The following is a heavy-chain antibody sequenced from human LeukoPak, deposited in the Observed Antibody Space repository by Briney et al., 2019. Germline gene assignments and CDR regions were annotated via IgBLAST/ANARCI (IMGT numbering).Heavy chain of an antibody. D-gene: IGHD6-19*01. CDR1: GDPISTSNSY. V-gene: IGHV4-39*07. CDR3: ARARRQWLVGTTIRGDNPPYYFDY. CDR2: IYYSGNT. Sequence: PSETLSLTCTVSGDPISTSNSYWGWIRQPPGKGLEWIGSIYYSGNTYYNACLKSRITISVDTSKTQFSLKLSSVTAADTAVYYCARARRQWLVGTTIRGDNPPYYFDYWGQGTLVTVSS. J-gene: IGHJ4*02.